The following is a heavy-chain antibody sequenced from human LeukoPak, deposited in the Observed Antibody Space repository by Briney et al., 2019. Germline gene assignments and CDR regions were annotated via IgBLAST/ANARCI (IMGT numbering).Heavy chain of an antibody. Sequence: AETLSLTSTVSGASMSSYYWTWIRQPPGKGLEWVAYIYSTGTTNSNPALKSRVTISVDTSKNHFSLILRSVTAADTTVYYCARGGEPGLADWGQGTLVTVSS. V-gene: IGHV4-59*01. J-gene: IGHJ4*02. CDR1: GASMSSYY. D-gene: IGHD4-17*01. CDR3: ARGGEPGLAD. CDR2: IYSTGTT.